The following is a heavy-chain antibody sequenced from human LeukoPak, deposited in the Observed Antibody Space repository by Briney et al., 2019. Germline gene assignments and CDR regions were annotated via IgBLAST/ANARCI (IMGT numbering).Heavy chain of an antibody. CDR3: AACDSSGYSSKYFQH. V-gene: IGHV3-74*01. CDR1: GFTFSNYW. CDR2: INSDGSST. Sequence: GGSLRLSCAASGFTFSNYWMHWVRQAPGKGLVWVSRINSDGSSTNYADSVKGRSTISRDNAKNTLYLQINSLRAEDTAVYSCAACDSSGYSSKYFQHWGQGTLVTVSS. D-gene: IGHD3-22*01. J-gene: IGHJ1*01.